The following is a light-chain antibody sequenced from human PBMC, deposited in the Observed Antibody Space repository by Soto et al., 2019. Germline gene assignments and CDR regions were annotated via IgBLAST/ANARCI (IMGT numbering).Light chain of an antibody. CDR1: QRIANW. CDR3: QQSTT. Sequence: DILMTQSPSTLSASVGDRVTITCRTSQRIANWLAWYQQKPGKAPKRLIYDASTLESGVPSRFSGSGSGTEFTLTISSLQPDDFATYYCQQSTTFGQGTKVEIK. J-gene: IGKJ1*01. CDR2: DAS. V-gene: IGKV1-5*01.